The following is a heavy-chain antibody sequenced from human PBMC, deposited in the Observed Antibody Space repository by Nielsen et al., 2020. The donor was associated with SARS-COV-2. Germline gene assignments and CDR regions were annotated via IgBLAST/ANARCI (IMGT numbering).Heavy chain of an antibody. V-gene: IGHV1-46*01. CDR1: GYSDSY. D-gene: IGHD3-22*01. CDR3: ASLSGYGFLHFDY. Sequence: ASVKVSCKAPGYSDSYMHWVRQAPGQGLEWMGIINPSGNRTSYAQKFRGRVTMTRDTSTSTVFLELSSLRSEDTAVYYCASLSGYGFLHFDYWGQGTLVTVSS. J-gene: IGHJ4*02. CDR2: INPSGNRT.